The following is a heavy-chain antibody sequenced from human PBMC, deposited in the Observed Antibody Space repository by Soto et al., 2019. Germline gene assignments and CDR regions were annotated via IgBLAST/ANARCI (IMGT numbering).Heavy chain of an antibody. CDR3: ARDLGAQIVDY. Sequence: QVQLVQSGAEVKKPGASVKVSCKASGYTFISYGISWVRQAPGQGLEWMGWISGYNGNTKYAQKLQGRVTMTTDTAPSTAYMELRSLRSDDTAVYYYARDLGAQIVDYWGQGTLVTVSS. CDR1: GYTFISYG. V-gene: IGHV1-18*01. D-gene: IGHD1-26*01. J-gene: IGHJ4*02. CDR2: ISGYNGNT.